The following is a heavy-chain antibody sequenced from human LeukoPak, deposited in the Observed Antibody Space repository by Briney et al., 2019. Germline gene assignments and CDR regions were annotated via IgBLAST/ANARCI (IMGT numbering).Heavy chain of an antibody. Sequence: GGSLGLSCAASGFTFSSYGMHWVRQAPGKGLEWVAVIWYDGSNKYYADSVKGRFTISRDNSKNTLYLQMNSLRAEDTAVYYCAREGYYDSSGYYPDYWGQGTLVTVSS. CDR3: AREGYYDSSGYYPDY. V-gene: IGHV3-33*01. CDR2: IWYDGSNK. D-gene: IGHD3-22*01. J-gene: IGHJ4*02. CDR1: GFTFSSYG.